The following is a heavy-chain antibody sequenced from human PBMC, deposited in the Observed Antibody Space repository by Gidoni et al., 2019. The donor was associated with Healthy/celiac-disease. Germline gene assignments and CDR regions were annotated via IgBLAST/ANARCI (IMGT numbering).Heavy chain of an antibody. CDR1: GGTFSSYA. J-gene: IGHJ2*01. CDR3: ARAVNYYDSSGYYWYFDL. Sequence: QVQLVQSGAEVKKPGSSVKVSCKASGGTFSSYAISWVRQAPGQGLEWMGGIIPIFGTANYAQKFQGRVTITADESTSTAYMELSSLRSEDTAVYYCARAVNYYDSSGYYWYFDLWGRGTLVTVSS. D-gene: IGHD3-22*01. CDR2: IIPIFGTA. V-gene: IGHV1-69*01.